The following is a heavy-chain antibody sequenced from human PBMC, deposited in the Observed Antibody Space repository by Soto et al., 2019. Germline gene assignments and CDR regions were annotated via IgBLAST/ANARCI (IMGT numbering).Heavy chain of an antibody. Sequence: QVQLVESGGGVVQPGRSLRLSCAASGFTFSSYGIHWVRQAPGKGLEWVAAISYDGSNKYYADSVKGRLTISRENSKNTVYLQMNSLRDEDTAVYYCARDLKDYYDSSGYLRGGSDPWGQGTLVTVSS. CDR1: GFTFSSYG. D-gene: IGHD3-22*01. V-gene: IGHV3-30*03. J-gene: IGHJ5*02. CDR2: ISYDGSNK. CDR3: ARDLKDYYDSSGYLRGGSDP.